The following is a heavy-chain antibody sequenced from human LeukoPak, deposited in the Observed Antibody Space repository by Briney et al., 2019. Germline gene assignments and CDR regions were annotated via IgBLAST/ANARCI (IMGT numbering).Heavy chain of an antibody. CDR1: GGSISYYY. Sequence: PSETLPLTCTISGGSISYYYWSWIRQSPGKGLEWIGYIYYSGSTNYNPSLKSRVTISLDTSKNQFSLKLSSVTAADTAVYYCARSGIVGAGGYFDYWGQGTPVTVSS. V-gene: IGHV4-59*01. CDR2: IYYSGST. D-gene: IGHD1-26*01. CDR3: ARSGIVGAGGYFDY. J-gene: IGHJ4*02.